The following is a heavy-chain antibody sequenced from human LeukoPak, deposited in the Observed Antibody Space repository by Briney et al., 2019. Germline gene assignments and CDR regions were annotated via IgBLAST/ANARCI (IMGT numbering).Heavy chain of an antibody. CDR2: IYYSGST. CDR1: GGSISSGGYY. CDR3: AGEVVTPRARGRYFDY. D-gene: IGHD4-23*01. J-gene: IGHJ4*02. V-gene: IGHV4-31*03. Sequence: PSQTLSLTCTVSGGSISSGGYYWSWIRQHPGKGLEWIGYIYYSGSTYYNPSLKSRVTISVDTSKNQFSLKLSSVTAADTAVYYCAGEVVTPRARGRYFDYWGQGTLVTVSS.